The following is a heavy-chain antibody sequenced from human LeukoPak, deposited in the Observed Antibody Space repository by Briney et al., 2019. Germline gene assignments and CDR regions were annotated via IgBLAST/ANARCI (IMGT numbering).Heavy chain of an antibody. J-gene: IGHJ4*02. V-gene: IGHV1-69*05. CDR3: ARAASYSSSGKTRKNYYFDY. Sequence: ASVKVSCKASGGTFSSYAISWVRQAPGQGLEWMGRIIPIFGTANYAQKFQGRVTITTDESTSTAYMELSSLRSEDTAVYYCARAASYSSSGKTRKNYYFDYWGQGTLVTVSS. CDR2: IIPIFGTA. D-gene: IGHD6-13*01. CDR1: GGTFSSYA.